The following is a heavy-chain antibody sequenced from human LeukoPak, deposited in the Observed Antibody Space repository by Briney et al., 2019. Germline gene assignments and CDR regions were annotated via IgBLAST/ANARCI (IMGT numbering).Heavy chain of an antibody. J-gene: IGHJ4*02. CDR3: ARDGRCGGDCYAS. CDR1: GFTFSSYT. V-gene: IGHV3-21*01. D-gene: IGHD2-21*02. Sequence: GGSLRLSCAASGFTFSSYTMNWVRQAPGKGLEWVSIISSSSSYIYYADSVKGRFTISRDNAKNALYLQMNSLRVEDTAVYYCARDGRCGGDCYASWGQGTLVTVSS. CDR2: ISSSSSYI.